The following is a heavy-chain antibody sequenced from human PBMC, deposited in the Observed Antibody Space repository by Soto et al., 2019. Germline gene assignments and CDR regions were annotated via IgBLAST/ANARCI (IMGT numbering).Heavy chain of an antibody. CDR1: GYTFTSYG. D-gene: IGHD6-13*01. CDR3: ARVQSVAGGKYYFDY. V-gene: IGHV1-18*01. J-gene: IGHJ4*02. CDR2: INAYNGKT. Sequence: QVQLVQSGAEVKKPGASVKVSCKASGYTFTSYGITWVRQAPGQGLEWMGWINAYNGKTHYAQKLQGRVTMTTDTSPSTAYMELRSLRSDDTAMYYCARVQSVAGGKYYFDYWGQGTLVTVS.